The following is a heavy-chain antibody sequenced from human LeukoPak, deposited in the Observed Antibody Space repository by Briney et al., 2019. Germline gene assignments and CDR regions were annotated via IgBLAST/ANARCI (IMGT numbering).Heavy chain of an antibody. Sequence: GGSLRLSCAASGFTFSSYAMSWVRQAPGKGLEWVSAISGSGGSTYYANSVKGRFTISRDNSKNTLHLQMNSLRAEDTAVYYCAKDYLNYYDSSGYLVHFDYWGQGTLVTVSS. CDR3: AKDYLNYYDSSGYLVHFDY. V-gene: IGHV3-23*01. CDR2: ISGSGGST. D-gene: IGHD3-22*01. CDR1: GFTFSSYA. J-gene: IGHJ4*02.